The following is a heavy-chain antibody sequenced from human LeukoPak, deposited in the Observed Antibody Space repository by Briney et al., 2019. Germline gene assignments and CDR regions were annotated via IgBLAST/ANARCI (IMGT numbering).Heavy chain of an antibody. Sequence: PGGSLRLSRAASGFTFSTYWMSWVRQAPGKGLEWVANIKQDGSEKYYVDSVKGRFTISRDNAKNSLYLQMNSLRAEDTAVYYCARGGRSRADAFDIWGQGTMVTVSS. V-gene: IGHV3-7*01. CDR2: IKQDGSEK. D-gene: IGHD5/OR15-5a*01. J-gene: IGHJ3*02. CDR3: ARGGRSRADAFDI. CDR1: GFTFSTYW.